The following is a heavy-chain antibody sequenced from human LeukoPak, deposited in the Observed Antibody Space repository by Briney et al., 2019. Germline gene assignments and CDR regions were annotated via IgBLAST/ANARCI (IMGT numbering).Heavy chain of an antibody. D-gene: IGHD3-9*01. CDR2: IRTTAEGAKYA. J-gene: IGHJ4*02. CDR3: ATDQRYAFDY. V-gene: IGHV3-48*02. Sequence: GGSLRLSCAASGFTFSSNSMNWVRQAPGKGLEWISNIRTTAEGAKYAYYADSVKGRVTISRDDGKNTLYLHMNSLRDDDTAVYYCATDQRYAFDYWGQGILFTVSS. CDR1: GFTFSSNS.